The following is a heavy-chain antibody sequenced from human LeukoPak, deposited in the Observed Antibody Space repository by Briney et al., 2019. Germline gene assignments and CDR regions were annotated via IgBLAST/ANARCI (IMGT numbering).Heavy chain of an antibody. CDR3: AKDPMVRGLTYDY. V-gene: IGHV3-23*01. CDR2: ITYSSGYT. J-gene: IGHJ4*02. CDR1: GFTFSSYD. D-gene: IGHD3-10*01. Sequence: RGSLRLSCAASGFTFSSYDMSWVRQAPGKGLEWVSGITYSSGYTYYADSVKGRFTISRDNSRNTLYLQMNSLRAEDTAVYYCAKDPMVRGLTYDYWGQGTQVTFSS.